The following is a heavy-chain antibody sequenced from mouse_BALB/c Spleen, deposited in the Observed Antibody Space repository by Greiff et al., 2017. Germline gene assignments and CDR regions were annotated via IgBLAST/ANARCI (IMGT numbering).Heavy chain of an antibody. CDR3: ARWEGYFAMDY. D-gene: IGHD4-1*01. V-gene: IGHV1-4*01. Sequence: VQLQQSGAELARPGASVKMSCKASGYTFTSYTMHWVKQRPGQGLEWIGYINPSSGYTNYNQKFKDKATLTADKSSSTAYMQLSSLTSEDSAVYYCARWEGYFAMDYWGQGTSVTVSS. CDR2: INPSSGYT. J-gene: IGHJ4*01. CDR1: GYTFTSYT.